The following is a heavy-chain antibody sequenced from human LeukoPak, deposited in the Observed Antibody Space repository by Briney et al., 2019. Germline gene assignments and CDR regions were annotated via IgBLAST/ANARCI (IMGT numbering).Heavy chain of an antibody. Sequence: PETLSLTCTVSGASFNPYYWSWIRQPPGKGLEWIGYIYDSGKTIYNPSLKSRVTISEDTSKNQFSLKLSSVTAADTAVYYCSRGGYGVAFDFWSQGTMVTVSS. CDR2: IYDSGKT. CDR1: GASFNPYY. CDR3: SRGGYGVAFDF. V-gene: IGHV4-59*01. J-gene: IGHJ3*01. D-gene: IGHD2-15*01.